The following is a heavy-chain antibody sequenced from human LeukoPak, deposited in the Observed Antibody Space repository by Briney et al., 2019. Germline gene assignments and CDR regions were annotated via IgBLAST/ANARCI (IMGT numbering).Heavy chain of an antibody. CDR2: ISTSSSTI. D-gene: IGHD5-18*01. CDR1: GFTFSNYN. V-gene: IGHV3-48*01. J-gene: IGHJ4*02. CDR3: ASATARGYSYGPLLAAGY. Sequence: GGSLRLSCAASGFTFSNYNMNWVRQAPGKGLEWVSYISTSSSTIYYADSMKGRFTISRDNAKNSLYLQMNSLRAEDTAVYYCASATARGYSYGPLLAAGYWGRGTLVTVSS.